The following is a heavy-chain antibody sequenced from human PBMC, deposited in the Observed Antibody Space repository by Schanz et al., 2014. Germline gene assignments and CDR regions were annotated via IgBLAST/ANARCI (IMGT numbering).Heavy chain of an antibody. CDR1: GFTFSSYG. D-gene: IGHD1-26*01. CDR3: VKDLQRELLRDDHYYGMDV. CDR2: VCYDGSKK. J-gene: IGHJ6*02. Sequence: QVHLVESGGGVVQPRGSLRLSCAASGFTFSSYGMHWVRQVPGKGLEWVAVVCYDGSKKYYADSVKGRFTTSRDNSKNTMYLQMNSLRAEDTAVYYCVKDLQRELLRDDHYYGMDVWGQGTTVTVSS. V-gene: IGHV3-33*06.